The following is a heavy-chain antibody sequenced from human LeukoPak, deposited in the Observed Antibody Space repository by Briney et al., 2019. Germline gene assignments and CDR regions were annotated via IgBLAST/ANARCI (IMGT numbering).Heavy chain of an antibody. Sequence: SETLSLTCTVSGGSISSYYWSWIRQPPGKGLEWVGYIYHSGNTNYNPSLKSRGTVSLDMSKNQFSLKLTSVTAADTAVYYCARHGGYGSYYYYYGMDIWGQGTTVTVSS. V-gene: IGHV4-59*08. CDR2: IYHSGNT. J-gene: IGHJ6*02. CDR1: GGSISSYY. CDR3: ARHGGYGSYYYYYGMDI. D-gene: IGHD5-12*01.